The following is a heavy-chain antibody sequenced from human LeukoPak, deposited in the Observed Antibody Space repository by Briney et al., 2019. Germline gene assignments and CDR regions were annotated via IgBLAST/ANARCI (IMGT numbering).Heavy chain of an antibody. Sequence: PSETLSLTCTVSGGSISSYYWSWIRQPAGKGLEWIGRIYTSGSTNYNPFLKSRVTISVDTSKNQFSLKLSSVTAADTAVYYCARDLMVRGVIANYYYYYMDVWGKGTTVTISS. V-gene: IGHV4-4*07. CDR2: IYTSGST. CDR3: ARDLMVRGVIANYYYYYMDV. J-gene: IGHJ6*03. CDR1: GGSISSYY. D-gene: IGHD3-10*01.